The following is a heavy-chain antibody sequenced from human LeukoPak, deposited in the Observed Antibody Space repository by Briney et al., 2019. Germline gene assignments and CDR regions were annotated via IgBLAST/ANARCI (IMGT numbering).Heavy chain of an antibody. CDR2: FDSENNKM. V-gene: IGHV1-24*01. D-gene: IGHD6-19*01. CDR1: EYSLSDLS. CDR3: ATDRVYRSSGRSWGFFDY. Sequence: ASVKVSCKISEYSLSDLSIHWVREAPGEGLEWMGGFDSENNKMVYSQKFQGRVTMTEDTSADTAYMELTSLRSEDTAVYFCATDRVYRSSGRSWGFFDYWGQRTLVIVSS. J-gene: IGHJ4*02.